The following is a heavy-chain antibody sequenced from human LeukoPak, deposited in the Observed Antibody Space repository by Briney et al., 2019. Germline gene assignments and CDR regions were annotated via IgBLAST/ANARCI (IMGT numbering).Heavy chain of an antibody. CDR1: GFTFSSYA. J-gene: IGHJ4*02. V-gene: IGHV3-64*01. D-gene: IGHD6-13*01. CDR3: AGGSSWYRGIDY. Sequence: GGSLRLSCAASGFTFSSYAMYWVRQAPGKGLEYVSAISTNGGSTYYANSVKGRFTISRDNSKNTLYLQMGSLRAEDMGVYYCAGGSSWYRGIDYWGQGTPVTVSS. CDR2: ISTNGGST.